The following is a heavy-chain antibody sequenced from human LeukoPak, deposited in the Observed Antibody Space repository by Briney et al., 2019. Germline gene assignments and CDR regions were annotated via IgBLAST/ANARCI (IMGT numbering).Heavy chain of an antibody. Sequence: GRSLRLSCAASGFTFRSYGMQWVRQAPGKGLEWVAIIWYDGSNKYYSDSLKGRFTISRDNSKTTLYLQMNSLRAEDTAVYYCARVAGHDIRGLITYYFDDWGQGTLVTVSS. CDR3: ARVAGHDIRGLITYYFDD. V-gene: IGHV3-33*01. CDR2: IWYDGSNK. D-gene: IGHD3-10*01. CDR1: GFTFRSYG. J-gene: IGHJ4*02.